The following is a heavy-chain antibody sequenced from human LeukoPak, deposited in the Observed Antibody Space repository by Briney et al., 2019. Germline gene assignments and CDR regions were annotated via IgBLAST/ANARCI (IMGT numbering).Heavy chain of an antibody. CDR2: INHSGST. Sequence: SETLSLTCAVYGGSFSGYYWSWIRQPPGKGLEWIGEINHSGSTNYNPSLKSRVTISVDTSKNQFSLKLSSATAAATAVYYCGRGVRASPVYYYGMDVWGQGTTVTVSS. V-gene: IGHV4-34*01. J-gene: IGHJ6*02. CDR3: GRGVRASPVYYYGMDV. CDR1: GGSFSGYY.